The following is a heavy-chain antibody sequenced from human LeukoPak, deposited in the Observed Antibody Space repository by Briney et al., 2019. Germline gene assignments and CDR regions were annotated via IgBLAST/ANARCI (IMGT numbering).Heavy chain of an antibody. V-gene: IGHV3-23*01. J-gene: IGHJ6*03. CDR1: GFTFSSYA. D-gene: IGHD3-10*01. CDR3: AKGDYYGSGSRSYYMDV. CDR2: ISGSGGST. Sequence: GGSLRLSCAASGFTFSSYAMSWVRQAPGKGLEGVSAISGSGGSTYYADSVKGRFTISRDNSKNTLYLQMNSLRAEDTAVYYCAKGDYYGSGSRSYYMDVWGKGTTVTVSS.